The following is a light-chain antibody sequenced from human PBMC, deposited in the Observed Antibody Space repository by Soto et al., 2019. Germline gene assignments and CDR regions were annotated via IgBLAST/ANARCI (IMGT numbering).Light chain of an antibody. CDR2: EVN. CDR3: SSFTTSSTDVV. V-gene: IGLV2-14*01. Sequence: QSALTQPASVSGSPGQSITISCTGTSSDIGGYNFVSWYQHHPGKAPKLMIYEVNNRPSGVSSRFSGSKSGNTASLAISGLQTEDEADYYCSSFTTSSTDVVFGGGTKVTVL. J-gene: IGLJ2*01. CDR1: SSDIGGYNF.